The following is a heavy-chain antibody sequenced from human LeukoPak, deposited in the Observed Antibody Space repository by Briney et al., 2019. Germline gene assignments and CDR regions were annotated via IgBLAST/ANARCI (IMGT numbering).Heavy chain of an antibody. CDR2: IRPDGDRT. V-gene: IGHV3-23*01. CDR1: GFTFSTYA. J-gene: IGHJ4*02. D-gene: IGHD6-19*01. CDR3: AREQSGTRGWYTVDY. Sequence: GGSLRLSYPASGFTFSTYAITWVRQGPGKGLEWVSAIRPDGDRTYYANSVRGRFTISRDNSKDTVYLQINGLRVEDTAVYYCAREQSGTRGWYTVDYWGQGTLVTVSS.